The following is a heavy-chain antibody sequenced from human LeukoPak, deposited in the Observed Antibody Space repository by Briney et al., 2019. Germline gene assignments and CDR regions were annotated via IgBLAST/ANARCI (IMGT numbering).Heavy chain of an antibody. CDR3: TRDGSGWSVY. Sequence: GGSLTLSCAACGFDFRTSWMGWVRQAPGKGLEWVINISPDGNERYSVDSVKGRFTISRDNAENSLYLQMKGLEVEDTAMYYCTRDGSGWSVYWGQGALVTVSS. CDR1: GFDFRTSW. J-gene: IGHJ4*02. CDR2: ISPDGNER. V-gene: IGHV3-7*01. D-gene: IGHD6-19*01.